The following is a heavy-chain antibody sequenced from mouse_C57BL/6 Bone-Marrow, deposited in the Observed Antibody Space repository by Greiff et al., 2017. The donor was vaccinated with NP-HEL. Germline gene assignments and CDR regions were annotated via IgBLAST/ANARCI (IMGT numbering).Heavy chain of an antibody. CDR3: ASGDYDRVFLYWYFDV. D-gene: IGHD2-4*01. CDR1: GYTFTDYN. V-gene: IGHV1-22*01. Sequence: EVKLEESGPELVKPGASVKMSCKASGYTFTDYNMHWVKQSHGKSLEWIGYINPNNGGTGYNQKFKGKATLTVNKSSSTAYMELRSLTSEDSAVYYCASGDYDRVFLYWYFDVWGTGTTVTVSS. J-gene: IGHJ1*03. CDR2: INPNNGGT.